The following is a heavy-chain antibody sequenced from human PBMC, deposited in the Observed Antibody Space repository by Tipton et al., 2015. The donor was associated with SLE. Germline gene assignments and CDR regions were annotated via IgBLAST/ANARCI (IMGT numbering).Heavy chain of an antibody. V-gene: IGHV4-34*01. CDR2: INHSGST. CDR1: GGSFSGYY. D-gene: IGHD2-21*01. Sequence: TLSLTCAVYGGSFSGYYWSWIRQPPGKGLEWIGEINHSGSTNYNPSLKSRVTISVDTSKNQFSLKLSSVTAADTAVYYCASSGGDRYMDVWGKGTTVTVSS. CDR3: ASSGGDRYMDV. J-gene: IGHJ6*03.